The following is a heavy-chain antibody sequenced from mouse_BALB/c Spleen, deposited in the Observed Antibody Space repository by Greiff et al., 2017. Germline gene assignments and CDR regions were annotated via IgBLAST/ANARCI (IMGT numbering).Heavy chain of an antibody. CDR2: IHYSGST. V-gene: IGHV3-1*02. D-gene: IGHD2-10*02. CDR3: ARAYGNYWYFDV. J-gene: IGHJ1*01. Sequence: EVKLMESGPDLVKPSQSLSLTCTVTGYSITSGYSWPWIRQFPGNKLEWMGYIHYSGSTNYNPSLKSRISITRDTSKNQFFLQLNSVTTEDTATYYCARAYGNYWYFDVWGAGTTVTVSS. CDR1: GYSITSGYS.